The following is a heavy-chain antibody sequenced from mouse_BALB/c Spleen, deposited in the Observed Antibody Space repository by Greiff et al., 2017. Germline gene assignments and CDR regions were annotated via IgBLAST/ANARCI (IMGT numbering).Heavy chain of an antibody. Sequence: EVKLVESGGGLVQPGGSLKLSCAASGFTFSSYGMSWVRQTPDKRLELVATINSNGGSTYYPDSVKGRFTISRDNAKNTLYLQMSSLKSEDTAMYYCAKYGNYAMDYWGQGTSVTVSS. CDR1: GFTFSSYG. J-gene: IGHJ4*01. CDR2: INSNGGST. D-gene: IGHD2-1*01. CDR3: AKYGNYAMDY. V-gene: IGHV5-6-3*01.